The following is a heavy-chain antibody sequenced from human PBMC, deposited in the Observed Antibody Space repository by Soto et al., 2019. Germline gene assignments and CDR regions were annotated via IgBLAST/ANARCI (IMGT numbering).Heavy chain of an antibody. J-gene: IGHJ4*02. Sequence: EVQLVESGGGLIQPGGSLRLSCAASGFSVSSNYINWVRQAPGKGLEWVSVIYSGGNTYYAASVKGRITISRNNSKNTVYHQMNSMRVEDTAVYCCARVDGSSGYFDYWGQGNLVTVFS. CDR1: GFSVSSNY. D-gene: IGHD6-19*01. CDR3: ARVDGSSGYFDY. CDR2: IYSGGNT. V-gene: IGHV3-53*01.